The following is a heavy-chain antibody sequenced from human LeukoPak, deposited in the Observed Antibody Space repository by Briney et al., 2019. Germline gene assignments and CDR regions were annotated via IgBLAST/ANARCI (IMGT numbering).Heavy chain of an antibody. V-gene: IGHV3-66*01. CDR3: ARGVRFLEWSDPFDY. Sequence: GGSLRLSCAASGFTVSSNYMSWVRQAPGKGLEWVSVIYSGGSTYYADSVKGRFTTSRDNSKNTLYLQMGSLRAEDMAVYYCARGVRFLEWSDPFDYWGQGTLVTVSS. CDR1: GFTVSSNY. D-gene: IGHD3-3*01. CDR2: IYSGGST. J-gene: IGHJ4*02.